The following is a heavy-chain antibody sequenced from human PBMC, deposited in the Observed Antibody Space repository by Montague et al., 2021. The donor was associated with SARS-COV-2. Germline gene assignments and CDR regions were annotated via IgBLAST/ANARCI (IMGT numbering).Heavy chain of an antibody. J-gene: IGHJ4*02. V-gene: IGHV2-70*01. Sequence: PALVKPTQTLTLTCTFSGFSLSTSGMCMSWIRQPPGKVLEWLALIDWDDDTYYSTSLKTRLTISKDTSKNQVVLTMTDMAPVDTATYYCARICLQAGLAVAANFHYWGQGTLVTVSS. D-gene: IGHD6-19*01. CDR2: IDWDDDT. CDR1: GFSLSTSGMC. CDR3: ARICLQAGLAVAANFHY.